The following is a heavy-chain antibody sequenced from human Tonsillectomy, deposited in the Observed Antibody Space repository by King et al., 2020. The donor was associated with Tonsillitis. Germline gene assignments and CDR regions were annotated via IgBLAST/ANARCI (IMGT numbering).Heavy chain of an antibody. CDR1: GGSINAFY. D-gene: IGHD3-10*01. CDR2: ISHTGTT. CDR3: ARRIIVMGRGVRGDWFDP. Sequence: VQLQESGPGLVKPSETLSLTCTVSGGSINAFYWTWIRQPPGKGLEWIGEISHTGTTNYNPSFKSRVTMSVDTSKNQFSLTLSSVTAADTAVYYCARRIIVMGRGVRGDWFDPWGQGTRVTVSS. V-gene: IGHV4-59*08. J-gene: IGHJ5*02.